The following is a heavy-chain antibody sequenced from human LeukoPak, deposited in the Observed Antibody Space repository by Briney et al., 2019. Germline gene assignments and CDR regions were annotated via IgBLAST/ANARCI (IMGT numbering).Heavy chain of an antibody. CDR2: IYSGGRT. D-gene: IGHD3-10*01. V-gene: IGHV3-53*01. Sequence: GGSLRLSCATSGFTFSSYEMNWVRQAPGKGLEWVSVIYSGGRTYYADSVKGRFTISRDNSRNTLYLQMNSLRAEDTAVYYCARGLGRELDGAFDIWGQGTMVTVSS. CDR3: ARGLGRELDGAFDI. J-gene: IGHJ3*02. CDR1: GFTFSSYE.